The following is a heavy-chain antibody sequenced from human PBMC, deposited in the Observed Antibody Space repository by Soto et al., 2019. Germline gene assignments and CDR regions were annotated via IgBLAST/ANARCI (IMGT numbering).Heavy chain of an antibody. CDR3: ARGPDRSGFYLFDY. CDR2: IIPLSGTT. Sequence: SVKVSCKASGGTLSNHAVSWVRQAPGQGPEWMGGIIPLSGTTNYAQKFQGRVAITADESMTTAYMELSSLRYEDTAVYYCARGPDRSGFYLFDYWGQGTLVTVSS. V-gene: IGHV1-69*13. D-gene: IGHD3-22*01. CDR1: GGTLSNHA. J-gene: IGHJ4*02.